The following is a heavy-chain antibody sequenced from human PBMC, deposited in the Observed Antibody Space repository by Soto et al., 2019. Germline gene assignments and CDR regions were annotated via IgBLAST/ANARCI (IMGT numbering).Heavy chain of an antibody. D-gene: IGHD2-21*02. V-gene: IGHV3-15*04. Sequence: ETLSLTCNVSGGSISNYYWSWVRQAPGKGLEWVGRIESKTDGGTTDYAAPVKGRFTISRDDSQNTLYLQRSSHKTEDTAVYYCTTDGSVVVTAIYYFFHDWGQGSLVTVAS. CDR1: GGSISNYY. J-gene: IGHJ4*02. CDR3: TTDGSVVVTAIYYFFHD. CDR2: IESKTDGGTT.